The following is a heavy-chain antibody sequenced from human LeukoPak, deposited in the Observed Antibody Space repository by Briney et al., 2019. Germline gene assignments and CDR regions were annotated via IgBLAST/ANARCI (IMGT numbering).Heavy chain of an antibody. CDR3: ARGGQIVVTTGFNWLDP. Sequence: PSETLSLTFTVSGGSISSSSYYWGWIRQPPGKGLEWMGSIYYSGSTYYNPSLKSRVTISVDTSKNQFSLKLTSVTAADTAVYYCARGGQIVVTTGFNWLDPWGLGTLVTVSS. CDR2: IYYSGST. V-gene: IGHV4-39*07. CDR1: GGSISSSSYY. J-gene: IGHJ5*02. D-gene: IGHD2-2*01.